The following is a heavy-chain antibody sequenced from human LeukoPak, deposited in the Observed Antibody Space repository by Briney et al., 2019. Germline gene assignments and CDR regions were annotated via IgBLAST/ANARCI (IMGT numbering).Heavy chain of an antibody. J-gene: IGHJ4*02. D-gene: IGHD6-6*01. Sequence: PGGSLRLSCAASGFTFSGYWMSWVRQAPGKGLEWVANIKEDGSEKNYVDSVKGRFTISRDNGKNSLYLQTNSLRVEDTAVYYCARGRSSSYWGQGTLVTVSS. CDR3: ARGRSSSY. V-gene: IGHV3-7*01. CDR1: GFTFSGYW. CDR2: IKEDGSEK.